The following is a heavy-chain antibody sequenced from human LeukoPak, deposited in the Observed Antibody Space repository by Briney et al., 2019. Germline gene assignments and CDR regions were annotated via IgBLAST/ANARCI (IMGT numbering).Heavy chain of an antibody. CDR1: GGSFSDYF. D-gene: IGHD3-22*01. Sequence: SETLSLTCAAYGGSFSDYFWGWIRQPPGKGLEWIGSIYYSGSTYYNPSLKSRVTISVDTSKNQFSLKLSSVTAADTAVYYCARAGRVVNTFDYYYYMDVWGKGTTVTISS. CDR3: ARAGRVVNTFDYYYYMDV. V-gene: IGHV4-34*01. CDR2: IYYSGST. J-gene: IGHJ6*03.